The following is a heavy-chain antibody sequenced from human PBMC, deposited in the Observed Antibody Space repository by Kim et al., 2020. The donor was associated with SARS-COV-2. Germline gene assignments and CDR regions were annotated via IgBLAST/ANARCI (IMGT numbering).Heavy chain of an antibody. Sequence: SETLSLTCTVSGYSISSGYYWGWIRQPPGKGLEWIGSIYHSGSTYYNPSLKSRVTISVDTSKNQFSLKLSSVTAADTAVYYCARVWGYSSGWQPYNWFDPWGQGTLVTVSS. CDR3: ARVWGYSSGWQPYNWFDP. V-gene: IGHV4-38-2*02. CDR1: GYSISSGYY. D-gene: IGHD6-19*01. J-gene: IGHJ5*02. CDR2: IYHSGST.